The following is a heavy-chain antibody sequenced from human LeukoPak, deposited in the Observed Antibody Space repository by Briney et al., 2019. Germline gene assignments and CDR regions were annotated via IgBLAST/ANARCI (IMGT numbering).Heavy chain of an antibody. Sequence: SETLSLTCTVSGGSINSYYWSWIRQLAGKGLEWIGRIYTSGSTNYNPSLKSRVAMSVDTSKNQFSLNLTSVTAADTAVYYCAREAAAAAGRGFDYWGQGTLVTVSS. D-gene: IGHD6-13*01. V-gene: IGHV4-4*07. J-gene: IGHJ4*02. CDR3: AREAAAAAGRGFDY. CDR2: IYTSGST. CDR1: GGSINSYY.